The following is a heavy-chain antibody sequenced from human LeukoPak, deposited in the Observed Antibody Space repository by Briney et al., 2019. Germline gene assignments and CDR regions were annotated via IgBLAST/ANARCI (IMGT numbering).Heavy chain of an antibody. J-gene: IGHJ4*02. CDR1: GGSFSGYY. CDR3: ARGRGNDN. CDR2: INHSGST. Sequence: SETLSLTCAVYGGSFSGYYWSWIRQPPGKGLGWIGEINHSGSTNYNPSLKSRVTISVDTSKNQFSLKVSSVTAADTGVYYCARGRGNDNWGQGTLVTVSS. D-gene: IGHD3-10*01. V-gene: IGHV4-34*01.